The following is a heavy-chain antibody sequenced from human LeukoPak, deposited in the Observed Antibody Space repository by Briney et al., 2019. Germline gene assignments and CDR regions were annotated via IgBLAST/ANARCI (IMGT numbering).Heavy chain of an antibody. CDR2: INHSGST. J-gene: IGHJ4*02. CDR3: ARGNRRLDY. D-gene: IGHD3-16*02. CDR1: GGSFIGFH. V-gene: IGHV4-34*01. Sequence: ETLSLTCAVYGGSFIGFHWNWIRQPPGKGLEWIGEINHSGSTNYNPSLKSRVTISVDTSKNQFSLKLSSVTAADTAVYYCARGNRRLDYWGQGTLVTVSS.